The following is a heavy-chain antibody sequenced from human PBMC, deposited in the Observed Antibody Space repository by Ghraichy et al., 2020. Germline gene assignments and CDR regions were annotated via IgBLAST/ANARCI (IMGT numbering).Heavy chain of an antibody. D-gene: IGHD6-6*01. Sequence: GSLSLTCAVYGGSFSGYYWSWIRQPPGKGLEWIGEINHSGSTNYNPSLKSRVTISVDTSKNQFSLKLSSVTAADTAVYYCARGRRRTGAARPSYYYGMDVWGQGTTVTVSS. CDR1: GGSFSGYY. CDR3: ARGRRRTGAARPSYYYGMDV. V-gene: IGHV4-34*01. CDR2: INHSGST. J-gene: IGHJ6*02.